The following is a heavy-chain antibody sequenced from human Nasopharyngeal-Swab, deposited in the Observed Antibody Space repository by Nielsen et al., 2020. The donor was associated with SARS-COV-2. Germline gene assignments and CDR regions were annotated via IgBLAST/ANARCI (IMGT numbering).Heavy chain of an antibody. CDR3: AKAPNLRGLDV. V-gene: IGHV3-23*01. CDR1: GFTFSGYA. Sequence: GGSLRLSCAASGFTFSGYALSWVRQAPGKGLEWVSIISGSGDTTYYADSANDRFTISRDNSKNTLYLQMNSLRVEDTAVYYCAKAPNLRGLDVWGQGTTVTVSS. J-gene: IGHJ6*02. CDR2: ISGSGDTT.